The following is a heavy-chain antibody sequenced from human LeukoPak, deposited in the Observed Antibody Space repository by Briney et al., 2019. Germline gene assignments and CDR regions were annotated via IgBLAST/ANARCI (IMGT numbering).Heavy chain of an antibody. V-gene: IGHV1-69*13. Sequence: ASVKVSCKASGYTFTGYYMHWVRQAPGQGLEWMGGIIPIFGTANYAQKFQGRVTITADESTSTAYMELSSLRSEDTAVYYCARDRARTFDYWGQGTLVTVSS. CDR1: GYTFTGYY. D-gene: IGHD3-10*01. CDR2: IIPIFGTA. J-gene: IGHJ4*02. CDR3: ARDRARTFDY.